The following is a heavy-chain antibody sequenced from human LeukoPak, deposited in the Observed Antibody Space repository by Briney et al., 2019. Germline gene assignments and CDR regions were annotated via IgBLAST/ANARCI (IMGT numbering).Heavy chain of an antibody. D-gene: IGHD3-22*01. V-gene: IGHV3-30-3*01. J-gene: IGHJ4*02. CDR2: ISYDGGNT. CDR3: ARVVYDSSGYYRYYFDY. Sequence: PGRSLRLSCAASGFTFSSNAIHWVRQAPGKGLEWVAEISYDGGNTYYADSVKGRFTISRDNSKNTLYLQMNSLRAEDTAVYYCARVVYDSSGYYRYYFDYWGQGTLVTVSS. CDR1: GFTFSSNA.